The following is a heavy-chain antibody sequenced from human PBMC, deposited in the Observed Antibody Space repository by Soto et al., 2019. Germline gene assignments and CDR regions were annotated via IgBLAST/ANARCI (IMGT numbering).Heavy chain of an antibody. CDR2: INYDGSEK. CDR1: GFTLSNYW. D-gene: IGHD3-10*01. Sequence: GGSLRLSCAASGFTLSNYWMTGVRQAPGKGLEWVANINYDGSEKNYVDSVKGRFTISRDNTRNSLALQMNTLRDEHTAVYYWLSAGSAVFWGQGTRVTVSS. CDR3: LSAGSAVF. J-gene: IGHJ4*02. V-gene: IGHV3-7*05.